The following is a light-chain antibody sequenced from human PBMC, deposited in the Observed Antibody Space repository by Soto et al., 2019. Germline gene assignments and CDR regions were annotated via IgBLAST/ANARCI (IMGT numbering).Light chain of an antibody. CDR3: SSYTSSDTYV. J-gene: IGLJ1*01. Sequence: QSVLTQPASVSGSPGQSITISCTGTSSDVGNYNYVSWHQHHPGKAPKLMINDVGNRPSGVSSRFSGSKSGNTASLTISGLQAEDEADYYCSSYTSSDTYVFGTGTKVTVL. V-gene: IGLV2-14*03. CDR2: DVG. CDR1: SSDVGNYNY.